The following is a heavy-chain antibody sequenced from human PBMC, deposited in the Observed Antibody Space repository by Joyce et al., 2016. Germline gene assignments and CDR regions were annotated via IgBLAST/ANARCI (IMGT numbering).Heavy chain of an antibody. CDR2: VERLRLT. CDR1: GLSFDLHSF. J-gene: IGHJ2*01. Sequence: QVQLQESGPGLVKPSETLSLTCGVSGLSFDLHSFWGWIRQPPGKGLEWIGHVERLRLTHDSPPLKSRVNITMDTSKNQFSLKLKSLTAAYTAVYFCSRLPYNVHTPLGSDWYFELCGRGALVTVSS. D-gene: IGHD5-18*01. V-gene: IGHV4-38-2*01. CDR3: SRLPYNVHTPLGSDWYFEL.